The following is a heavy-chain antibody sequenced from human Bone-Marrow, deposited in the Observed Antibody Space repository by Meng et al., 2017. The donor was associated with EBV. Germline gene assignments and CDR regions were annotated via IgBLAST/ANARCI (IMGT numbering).Heavy chain of an antibody. D-gene: IGHD3-10*01. CDR1: GYTFTSYS. CDR3: ARPRFYNDYFDY. Sequence: QVQLLQSGTEVKKPGASVKMSCKASGYTFTSYSMHWIRQAPGQGLEWMGKMSTSGHTSTVAQKFQDRVTMTRDTSTQTAFLELYSLTFEDTAVYFCARPRFYNDYFDYWGQGTLGTVSS. J-gene: IGHJ4*02. CDR2: MSTSGHTS. V-gene: IGHV1-46*01.